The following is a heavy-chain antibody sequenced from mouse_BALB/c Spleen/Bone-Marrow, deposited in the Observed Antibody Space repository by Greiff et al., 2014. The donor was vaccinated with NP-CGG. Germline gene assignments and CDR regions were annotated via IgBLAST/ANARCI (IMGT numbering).Heavy chain of an antibody. CDR1: GYTFTNYW. J-gene: IGHJ3*01. D-gene: IGHD4-1*01. CDR3: ARNWDWVFAY. CDR2: IYPGNNDA. V-gene: IGHV1-5*01. Sequence: EVQGVESGTVLARPGASLRMSCKASGYTFTNYWINWIKQRPGQGLEWIGAIYPGNNDAKYAQKFKAEAKLTAVTSTSTADMELSSLTNEDSAVYYCARNWDWVFAYWGQGTLVTVSA.